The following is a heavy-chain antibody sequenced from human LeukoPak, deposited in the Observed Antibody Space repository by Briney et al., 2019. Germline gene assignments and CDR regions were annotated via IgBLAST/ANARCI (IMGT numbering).Heavy chain of an antibody. Sequence: QPGGSLRLSCAASGFTFSSYAMSWVRQAPRKGLEWVSAITGSGDSTYYADSVKGRFTISRDNSKNTLYLQMHSLRAEDTAVYYCAKEGCTSTNCYRSSADYWGQGTLLTVSS. D-gene: IGHD2-2*01. CDR3: AKEGCTSTNCYRSSADY. V-gene: IGHV3-23*01. CDR1: GFTFSSYA. CDR2: ITGSGDST. J-gene: IGHJ4*02.